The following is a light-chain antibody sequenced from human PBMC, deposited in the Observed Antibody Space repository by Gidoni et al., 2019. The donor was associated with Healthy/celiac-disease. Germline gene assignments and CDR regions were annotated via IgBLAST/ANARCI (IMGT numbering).Light chain of an antibody. J-gene: IGKJ1*01. Sequence: DIVMTQSPDSLAVYLGERATINCKSSQSVLYSSNNKNYLAWYQQKPGQPPKLLIYWASTRESGVPDRFSGSGSGTDFTLTISSLQAEDVAVYYCQQYYSTPWTFXQXTKVEIK. CDR1: QSVLYSSNNKNY. CDR3: QQYYSTPWT. CDR2: WAS. V-gene: IGKV4-1*01.